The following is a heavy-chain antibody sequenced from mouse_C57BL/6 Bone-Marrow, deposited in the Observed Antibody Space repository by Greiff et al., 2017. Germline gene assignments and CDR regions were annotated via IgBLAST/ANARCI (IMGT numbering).Heavy chain of an antibody. CDR3: AKEGNWDFDY. D-gene: IGHD4-1*01. CDR1: GYTFTSYW. CDR2: IYPGSGST. Sequence: QVQLKQPGAELVKPGASVKMSCKASGYTFTSYWITWVKQRPGQGLAWIGDIYPGSGSTNYNEKFKSQATLTVDTSSSTAYMQLSSLTSEDSAVYYCAKEGNWDFDYWGQGTTLTVSS. J-gene: IGHJ2*01. V-gene: IGHV1-55*01.